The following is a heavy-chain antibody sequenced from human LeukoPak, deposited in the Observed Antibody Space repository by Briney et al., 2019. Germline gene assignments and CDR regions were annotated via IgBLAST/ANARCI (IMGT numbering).Heavy chain of an antibody. J-gene: IGHJ4*02. D-gene: IGHD1-14*01. Sequence: GGSLRLSCEASGFTFSRYWVAWVRQAPGKEPEWVANMRQDGGEIYYVDSVKGRFTISRDNARNFLYLQMNSLRVEDTAVYYCARDKITGSTNFDSWGQGTLVTVSS. CDR1: GFTFSRYW. V-gene: IGHV3-7*01. CDR3: ARDKITGSTNFDS. CDR2: MRQDGGEI.